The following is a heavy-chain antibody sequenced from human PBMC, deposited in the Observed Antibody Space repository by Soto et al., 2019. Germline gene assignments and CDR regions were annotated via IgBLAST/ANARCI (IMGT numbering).Heavy chain of an antibody. J-gene: IGHJ6*02. CDR3: AREDIAAAGNYYYYGMDV. D-gene: IGHD6-13*01. CDR1: GYTFTSYG. CDR2: ISAYNGST. V-gene: IGHV1-18*01. Sequence: GASVKVSCKASGYTFTSYGISWVRQAPGQGLEWMGWISAYNGSTNYAQKLQGRVTMTTDTSTSTAYMELRSLRSDDTAVYYCAREDIAAAGNYYYYGMDVWGQGTTVTVSS.